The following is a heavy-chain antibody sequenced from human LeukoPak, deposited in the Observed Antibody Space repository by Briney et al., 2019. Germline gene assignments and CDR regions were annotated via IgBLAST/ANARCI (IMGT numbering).Heavy chain of an antibody. CDR1: GYTFTSYG. D-gene: IGHD3-3*01. J-gene: IGHJ5*02. CDR2: ISAYNGNT. CDR3: AREGAEYDFWSGYAGFDP. Sequence: GASVKVSCKASGYTFTSYGISWVRQAPGQGLEWMGWISAYNGNTNYAQKLQGRVTMTTDTSTSTAYMELRSLRSDDTAVYYCAREGAEYDFWSGYAGFDPWGQGTLVTVSS. V-gene: IGHV1-18*01.